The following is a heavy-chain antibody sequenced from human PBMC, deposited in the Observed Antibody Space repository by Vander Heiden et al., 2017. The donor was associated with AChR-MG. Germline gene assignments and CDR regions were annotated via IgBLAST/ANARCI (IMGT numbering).Heavy chain of an antibody. CDR3: AKGVGPTKLDWFDP. CDR1: GFTFSSYV. CDR2: IRGGGDAT. V-gene: IGHV3-23*01. Sequence: DVQLLESGGGLVQPGGSLRLSGAASGFTFSSYVRTWVRQAPGKGLEWVSTIRGGGDATYYADSVKGRFTISRDNSKNTLYLQMNSLRAEDTAVYFCAKGVGPTKLDWFDPWGQGTLVTVSS. J-gene: IGHJ5*02. D-gene: IGHD1-26*01.